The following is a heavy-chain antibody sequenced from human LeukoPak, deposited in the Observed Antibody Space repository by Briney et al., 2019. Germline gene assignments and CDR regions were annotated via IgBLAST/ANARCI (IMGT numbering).Heavy chain of an antibody. CDR1: GYTFTGYY. Sequence: GASVKVSCKASGYTFTGYYMLWVRQAPGQGLEWMGWINPNSGGTNYAQKFQGRVTMTRDTSISTAYMELSRLRSDDTAVYYCARGYSDSSGYYAVFDYWGQGTLVTVSS. V-gene: IGHV1-2*02. CDR2: INPNSGGT. J-gene: IGHJ4*02. CDR3: ARGYSDSSGYYAVFDY. D-gene: IGHD3-22*01.